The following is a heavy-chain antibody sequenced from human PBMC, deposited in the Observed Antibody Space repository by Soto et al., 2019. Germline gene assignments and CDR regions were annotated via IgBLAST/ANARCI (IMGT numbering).Heavy chain of an antibody. CDR1: GFTFSSYG. J-gene: IGHJ6*02. CDR3: ATTVTTYYYYGMDV. D-gene: IGHD4-17*01. Sequence: QVQLVESGGGVVQPGRSLRLSCAASGFTFSSYGMHWVRQAPGKGLEWVAVIWYDGSNKYYADSVKGRFTISRDNSKNMLYLQMNSLRAEDTAVYYCATTVTTYYYYGMDVWGQGTTVTVSS. CDR2: IWYDGSNK. V-gene: IGHV3-33*01.